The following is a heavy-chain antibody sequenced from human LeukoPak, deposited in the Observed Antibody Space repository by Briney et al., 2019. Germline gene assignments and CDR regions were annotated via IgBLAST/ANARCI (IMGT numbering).Heavy chain of an antibody. V-gene: IGHV3-30-3*01. CDR2: ISYDGSNK. CDR1: GFTFSSYA. Sequence: PGGSLRLSCAASGFTFSSYAMHWVRQAPGKGLEWVAVISYDGSNKYYADSVKGRFTISRDNSKNTLYLQMNSLRAEDTAVYYCARDGTPYGDQYFEGNWFDPWGQGTLVTVFS. D-gene: IGHD4-17*01. CDR3: ARDGTPYGDQYFEGNWFDP. J-gene: IGHJ5*02.